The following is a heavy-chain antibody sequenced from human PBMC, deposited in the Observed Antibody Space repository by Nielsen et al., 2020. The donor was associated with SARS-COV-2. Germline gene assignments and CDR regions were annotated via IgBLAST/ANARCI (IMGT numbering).Heavy chain of an antibody. D-gene: IGHD2-2*01. CDR2: INHSGST. J-gene: IGHJ6*02. CDR1: GGSFSGYY. CDR3: ARGPPIPAAMFYYYYGMDV. V-gene: IGHV4-34*01. Sequence: SETLSLTCAVYGGSFSGYYWSWIRQPQGKGLEWNGEINHSGSTNYNTTLKSRVTISVDTSKNQFSLKLSSVTAADPAVYYCARGPPIPAAMFYYYYGMDVWGQWTTVTVSS.